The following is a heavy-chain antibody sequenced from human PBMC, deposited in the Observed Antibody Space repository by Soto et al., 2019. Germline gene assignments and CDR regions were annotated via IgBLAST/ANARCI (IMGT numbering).Heavy chain of an antibody. D-gene: IGHD1-26*01. CDR2: TSSDGITK. V-gene: IGHV3-33*01. Sequence: QVLLVESGGGVVQPGTSLRLSCAASGFSFRNYGMHWVRQAPGKGLEWVAVTSSDGITKNYAASVKGRFTISSDTSKNTLYLQMSSLRAEDTALYYCARWGGSYYESWFDPWGQGTLVIVSS. CDR3: ARWGGSYYESWFDP. CDR1: GFSFRNYG. J-gene: IGHJ5*02.